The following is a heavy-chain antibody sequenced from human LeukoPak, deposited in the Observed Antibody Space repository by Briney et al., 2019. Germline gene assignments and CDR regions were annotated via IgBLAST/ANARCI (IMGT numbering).Heavy chain of an antibody. CDR2: IDPYEAPTTT. CDR1: GFTFGSFW. Sequence: GGSLRLSCAASGFTFGSFWMHWVRQVPGKGLVWVSRIDPYEAPTTTTYADSVRGRFTISRDNAKNTLYLQMDSLRVEDTAVYYCVKDHTGKEDKWGQGTLVTVFS. J-gene: IGHJ4*02. D-gene: IGHD1-1*01. CDR3: VKDHTGKEDK. V-gene: IGHV3-74*03.